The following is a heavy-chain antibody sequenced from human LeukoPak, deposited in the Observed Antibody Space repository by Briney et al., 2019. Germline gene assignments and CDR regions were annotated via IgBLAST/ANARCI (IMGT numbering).Heavy chain of an antibody. V-gene: IGHV3-23*05. D-gene: IGHD5-18*01. CDR1: GFTFSSFA. Sequence: PGGSLRLSCAASGFTFSSFALSWVRQAPGKGLEWVSGVSYTRIATYYADSVKGRFTISRDDSQNILYLQMNGLRAEDTAVYFCAKAFREFGTSSSYSSFDTWGQGTTVTVSS. CDR3: AKAFREFGTSSSYSSFDT. J-gene: IGHJ6*02. CDR2: VSYTRIAT.